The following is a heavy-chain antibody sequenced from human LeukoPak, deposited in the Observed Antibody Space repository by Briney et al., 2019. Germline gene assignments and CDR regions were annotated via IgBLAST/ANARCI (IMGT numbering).Heavy chain of an antibody. J-gene: IGHJ4*02. CDR3: ARDRPGGYFDY. CDR2: IKEDGSKK. Sequence: GGSLRLSCVASAFTFRTYWMSWFRQARGKGLEWVANIKEDGSKKDYMDSVRGRFTITRDNAENSLYLQMSSLRAEDTAVYYCARDRPGGYFDYWGLGILVTVSS. CDR1: AFTFRTYW. V-gene: IGHV3-7*01. D-gene: IGHD4-23*01.